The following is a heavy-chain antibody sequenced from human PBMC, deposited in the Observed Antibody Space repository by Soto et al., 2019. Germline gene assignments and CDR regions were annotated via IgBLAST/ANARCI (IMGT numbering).Heavy chain of an antibody. D-gene: IGHD3-10*01. V-gene: IGHV1-3*01. Sequence: ASVKVSCKASGYTFTRHTIHWVRQAPGQRLEWMGWINAGSGDTRYSQKFQGRVTITRDTSASTGYLELGSLRSEDTAVYYCARDYYGTGSYYLFDPWGQGTLVTVSS. J-gene: IGHJ5*02. CDR3: ARDYYGTGSYYLFDP. CDR2: INAGSGDT. CDR1: GYTFTRHT.